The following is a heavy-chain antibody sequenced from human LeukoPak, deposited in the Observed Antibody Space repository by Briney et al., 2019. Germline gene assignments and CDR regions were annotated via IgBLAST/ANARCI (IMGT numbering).Heavy chain of an antibody. CDR1: GYTFTSYA. J-gene: IGHJ6*02. V-gene: IGHV1-3*01. CDR2: ISAGNGNT. Sequence: GASVKVSCKASGYTFTSYAIHWVRQAPGQRLEWMGWISAGNGNTKYSQNFQGRVTFISNTSATTAFMELSSLRSEDTAVYYCAARKLERRAYYYYGMDVWGQGTTVTVSS. CDR3: AARKLERRAYYYYGMDV. D-gene: IGHD1-1*01.